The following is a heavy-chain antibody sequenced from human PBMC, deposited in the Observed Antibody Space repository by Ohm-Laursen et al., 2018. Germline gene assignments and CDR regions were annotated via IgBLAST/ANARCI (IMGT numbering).Heavy chain of an antibody. Sequence: SLRLSCSASGFMFSSFWMSWVRQAPGKGLEWVASIKQDGSEKYYVDSVEGRFTVSRDNVRNSLYLQMNSLRAEDTAVYYCARARAGLDYWGQGAQVTVSS. CDR1: GFMFSSFW. J-gene: IGHJ4*02. V-gene: IGHV3-7*01. CDR3: ARARAGLDY. CDR2: IKQDGSEK.